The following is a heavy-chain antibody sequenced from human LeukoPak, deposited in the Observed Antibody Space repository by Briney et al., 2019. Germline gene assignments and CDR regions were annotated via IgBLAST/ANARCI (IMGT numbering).Heavy chain of an antibody. CDR2: ISAYNGNT. CDR3: ATSHYYGSGSYNTDY. V-gene: IGHV1-18*01. Sequence: GASVKVSCKAPGYTFTSYGISWVRQAPGQGLEWMGWISAYNGNTNYAQKLQGRVTMTTDTSTSTAYMELRSLRSDDTAVYYCATSHYYGSGSYNTDYWGQGTLVTVSS. J-gene: IGHJ4*02. D-gene: IGHD3-10*01. CDR1: GYTFTSYG.